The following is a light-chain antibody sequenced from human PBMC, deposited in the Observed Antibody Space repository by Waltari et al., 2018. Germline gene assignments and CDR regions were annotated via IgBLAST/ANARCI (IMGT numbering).Light chain of an antibody. V-gene: IGLV1-47*01. CDR3: AAWDDSLSGYVV. CDR1: SPNIGSTY. J-gene: IGLJ2*01. CDR2: RNN. Sequence: QSVLTQPPSASGTPGQRVTISCSGSSPNIGSTYVSWYQQPPRPTPNLLIYRNNQRPSGVPDRFSGSKSGPSASLAISGLRSEDEADYYCAAWDDSLSGYVVFGGGTKLTVL.